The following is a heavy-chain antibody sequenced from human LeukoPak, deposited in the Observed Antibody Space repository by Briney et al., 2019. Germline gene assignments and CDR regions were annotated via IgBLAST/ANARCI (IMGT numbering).Heavy chain of an antibody. Sequence: GGSLRLSCAASGFTFSSYWMSWVRQAPGKGLEWVGNIKQDGSEKYYVDSVKGRFTISRDNAKNSLYLQMNSLRAENTAVYYCAAVPYYGMDVWGKGTTVTVSS. D-gene: IGHD6-19*01. V-gene: IGHV3-7*03. CDR1: GFTFSSYW. CDR2: IKQDGSEK. CDR3: AAVPYYGMDV. J-gene: IGHJ6*04.